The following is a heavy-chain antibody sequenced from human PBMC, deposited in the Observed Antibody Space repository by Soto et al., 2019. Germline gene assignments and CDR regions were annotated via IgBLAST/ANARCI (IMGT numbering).Heavy chain of an antibody. V-gene: IGHV1-69*02. CDR3: ARWGVGGYFDY. CDR1: GGTFSSYT. J-gene: IGHJ4*02. Sequence: QVQLVQSGAEVKKPGSSVKVSCKASGGTFSSYTISWVRQAPGQWLEWMGRIIPILGIANYAQKFQGRVMITAHKATSTAYMELSSLRSEDTAGYYCARWGVGGYFDYWGQGTLVTVSS. CDR2: IIPILGIA. D-gene: IGHD3-10*01.